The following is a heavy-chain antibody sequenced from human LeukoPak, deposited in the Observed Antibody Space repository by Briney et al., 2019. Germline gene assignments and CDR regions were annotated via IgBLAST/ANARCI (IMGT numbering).Heavy chain of an antibody. CDR2: IKQDGSEK. V-gene: IGHV3-7*01. J-gene: IGHJ6*02. CDR3: GRGTGGYYYGMDV. CDR1: GFTFSSYW. D-gene: IGHD2-15*01. Sequence: GGSLRLSCAASGFTFSSYWMSWVRQAPGKGLEWVANIKQDGSEKYYADSVKGRFTISRDNSKNTLYLQMNSLRAEDTAVYYCGRGTGGYYYGMDVWGQGTTVTVSS.